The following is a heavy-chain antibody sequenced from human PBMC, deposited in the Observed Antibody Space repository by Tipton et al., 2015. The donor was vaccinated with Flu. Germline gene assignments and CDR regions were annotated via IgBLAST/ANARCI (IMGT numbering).Heavy chain of an antibody. Sequence: SLRLSCVASGVSLHRNWMHWIRQAPGKGLEYVSAISSDGDNTYYADSVKGRFTISRDSSKNTLYLQMGSLRPDDMAVYFCARGMNSGLVDVWGQGTTVTVSS. J-gene: IGHJ6*02. D-gene: IGHD2/OR15-2a*01. CDR1: GVSLHRNW. CDR3: ARGMNSGLVDV. V-gene: IGHV3-64*02. CDR2: ISSDGDNT.